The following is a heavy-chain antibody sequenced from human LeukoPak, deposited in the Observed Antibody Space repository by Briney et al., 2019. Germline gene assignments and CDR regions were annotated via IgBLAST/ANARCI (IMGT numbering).Heavy chain of an antibody. D-gene: IGHD4-17*01. V-gene: IGHV4-59*01. J-gene: IGHJ4*02. CDR1: GGSISSYY. CDR2: IYYSGST. CDR3: ARSHYGYFDY. Sequence: SETLSLTCTVSGGSISSYYWSWIRQPPGKGLEWIGYIYYSGSTNYNPSLKSRVTISVDTSKNQFSLKLSSVTAADTAVYYCARSHYGYFDYWGQGTLVTVFS.